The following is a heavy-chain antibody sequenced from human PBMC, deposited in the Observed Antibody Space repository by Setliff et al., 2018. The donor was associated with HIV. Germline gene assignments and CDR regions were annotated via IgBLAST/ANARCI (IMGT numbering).Heavy chain of an antibody. CDR2: IIPIFGTA. D-gene: IGHD6-13*01. CDR3: ARGKLLVSFDY. CDR1: GGTFSSYA. V-gene: IGHV1-69*13. J-gene: IGHJ4*02. Sequence: GASVKVSCKASGGTFSSYAISWVRQAPGQGLEWMGGIIPIFGTANYAQKFQGRVAITADESTSTAYMELSSLRSEDTAVYYCARGKLLVSFDYWGQGTLVTVSS.